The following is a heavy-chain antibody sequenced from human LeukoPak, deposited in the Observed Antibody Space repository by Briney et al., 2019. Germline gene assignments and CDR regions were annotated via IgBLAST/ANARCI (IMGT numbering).Heavy chain of an antibody. CDR3: ANAYYDSSGYYRSPPFDY. CDR2: ISGSGGST. D-gene: IGHD3-22*01. J-gene: IGHJ4*02. CDR1: GFTFSSYA. Sequence: GGSLRLSCAASGFTFSSYATSWVRQAPGRGLKWVSAISGSGGSTYYAASVKGRFTISRDNSKNTLYLQMNSLRAEDTAVYYCANAYYDSSGYYRSPPFDYWGQGTLVTVSS. V-gene: IGHV3-23*01.